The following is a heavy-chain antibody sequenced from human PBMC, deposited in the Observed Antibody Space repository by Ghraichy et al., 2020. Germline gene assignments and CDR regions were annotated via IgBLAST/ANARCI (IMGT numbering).Heavy chain of an antibody. CDR3: ARYHDYGGNSGGDDAFDI. D-gene: IGHD4-23*01. CDR1: GDSISRYY. J-gene: IGHJ3*02. Sequence: SETLSLTCTVSGDSISRYYWSWIRQPPGKGLEWIGYISYSGSTNYNPSLKSRVTISVDTSKNQFSLKLSSVTAADTAGYYCARYHDYGGNSGGDDAFDIWGQGTMVTVFS. CDR2: ISYSGST. V-gene: IGHV4-59*01.